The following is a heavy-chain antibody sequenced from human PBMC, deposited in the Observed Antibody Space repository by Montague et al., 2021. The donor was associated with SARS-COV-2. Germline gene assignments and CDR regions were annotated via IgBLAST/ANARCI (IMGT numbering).Heavy chain of an antibody. CDR3: AGEIVVVTQTYHYGMDV. J-gene: IGHJ6*02. D-gene: IGHD3-22*01. CDR1: GGSISSSSYY. CDR2: IYYSGST. Sequence: SETLSLTCTVSGGSISSSSYYWGWIRQPPGKGLEWIGYIYYSGSTYYNPSLKSRVTISVDTSKNQFSLKLSSVTAADTAVYYCAGEIVVVTQTYHYGMDVWGQGTTGTVSS. V-gene: IGHV4-39*07.